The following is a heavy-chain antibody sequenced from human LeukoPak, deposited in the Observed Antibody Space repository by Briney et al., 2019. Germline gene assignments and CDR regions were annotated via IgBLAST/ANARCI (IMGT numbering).Heavy chain of an antibody. J-gene: IGHJ4*02. D-gene: IGHD6-6*01. CDR3: TRSVYSSSSFDY. V-gene: IGHV3-74*01. CDR1: GFTLKNAW. Sequence: GGSLRLSCVASGFTLKNAWMSWVRQAPGKGLLWVSRINSDGSSTSYADSVKGRFTISRDNAKNTLYLQMNGLRAEDTAVYYCTRSVYSSSSFDYWGQGTLVTVSS. CDR2: INSDGSST.